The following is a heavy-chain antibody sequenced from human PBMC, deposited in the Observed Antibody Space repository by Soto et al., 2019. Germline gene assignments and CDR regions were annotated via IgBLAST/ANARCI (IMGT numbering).Heavy chain of an antibody. J-gene: IGHJ4*02. CDR3: ARGADGIYFDY. Sequence: SVKVSCKASRGTFSSYAISWVRQAPGQGLEWMGGIIPIFGTANYAQKFQGRVTITADKSTSTAYMELSSPRSEDTAVYYCARGADGIYFDYWGQGTLVTVSS. CDR2: IIPIFGTA. V-gene: IGHV1-69*06. D-gene: IGHD1-20*01. CDR1: RGTFSSYA.